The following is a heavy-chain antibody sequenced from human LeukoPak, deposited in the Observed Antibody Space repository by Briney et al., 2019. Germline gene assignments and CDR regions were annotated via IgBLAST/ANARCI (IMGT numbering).Heavy chain of an antibody. D-gene: IGHD3-10*01. Sequence: PGRSLRLSCAASGFTFSSFGMHWVRQPPGKGLEWVAVIWYDGSDKCYTDSVKGRFTISRDNSKNTLYLQMNSLRAEDTAVYYCARAGNGFDIWGQGTMVTVSS. V-gene: IGHV3-33*01. CDR2: IWYDGSDK. CDR3: ARAGNGFDI. J-gene: IGHJ3*02. CDR1: GFTFSSFG.